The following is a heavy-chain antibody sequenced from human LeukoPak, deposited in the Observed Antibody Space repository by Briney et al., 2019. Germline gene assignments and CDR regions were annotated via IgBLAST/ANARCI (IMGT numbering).Heavy chain of an antibody. V-gene: IGHV3-21*01. CDR2: ISSSSSYI. CDR1: GFTFSSYS. CDR3: AREMTTEAFDY. D-gene: IGHD4-11*01. J-gene: IGHJ4*02. Sequence: GGSLRLSCAASGFTFSSYSMNWVRQAPGKGLEWVSSISSSSSYIYYADSVKGRFTTSRDNAKNSLYLQMNSLRAEDTAVYYCAREMTTEAFDYWGQGTLVTVSS.